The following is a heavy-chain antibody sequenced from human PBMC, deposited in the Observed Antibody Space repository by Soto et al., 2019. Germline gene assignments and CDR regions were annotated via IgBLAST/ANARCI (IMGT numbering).Heavy chain of an antibody. J-gene: IGHJ5*02. CDR3: ARESTYGSGSYHGLRTHNWFDP. D-gene: IGHD3-10*01. CDR2: INPNSGGT. CDR1: GYTFTGYY. V-gene: IGHV1-2*04. Sequence: ASVKVSCQASGYTFTGYYMHWVRQAPGQGLEWMGWINPNSGGTNYAQKFQGWVTRTRDTSISTAYMELSRLRSDDTAVYYCARESTYGSGSYHGLRTHNWFDPWGQGTLVTVSS.